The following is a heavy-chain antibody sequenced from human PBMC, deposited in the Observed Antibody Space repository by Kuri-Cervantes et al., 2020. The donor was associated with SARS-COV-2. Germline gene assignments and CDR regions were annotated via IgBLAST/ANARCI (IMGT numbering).Heavy chain of an antibody. J-gene: IGHJ4*02. V-gene: IGHV3-23*01. CDR2: ISGSGGST. CDR1: GFTFSSYA. Sequence: GGSLRLSCAASGFTFSSYAMSWVRQAPGKGLEWVSAISGSGGSTYYADSVKGRFTISRDNSKSTLYLQMNSLRAEDTAVCYCAKIGTQYCSAGSCYVDYWGQGTLVTVSS. D-gene: IGHD2-15*01. CDR3: AKIGTQYCSAGSCYVDY.